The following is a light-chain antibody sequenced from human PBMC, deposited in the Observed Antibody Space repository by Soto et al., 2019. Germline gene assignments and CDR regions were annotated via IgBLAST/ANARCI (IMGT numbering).Light chain of an antibody. CDR3: QQYRSSPST. J-gene: IGKJ2*01. V-gene: IGKV3-20*01. Sequence: EIVLTQSPGTLPLSAGERATLSCRASQSVSSSYLVWYQQKPGQAPRPLIYGASTRATGIPDRFSGSGSGTDFTLTISRLEPEDFAVDYCQQYRSSPSTFGQGTKLQIK. CDR2: GAS. CDR1: QSVSSSY.